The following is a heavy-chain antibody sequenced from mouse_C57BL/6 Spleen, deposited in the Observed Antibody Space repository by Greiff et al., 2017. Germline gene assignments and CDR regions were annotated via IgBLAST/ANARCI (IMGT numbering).Heavy chain of an antibody. J-gene: IGHJ2*01. V-gene: IGHV1-26*01. CDR2: INPNNGGT. Sequence: EVQLVESGPELVKPGASVKISCKASGYTFTDYYMNWVKQSHGKSLEWIGDINPNNGGTSYNQKFKGKATLTVDKSSSTAYMELRSLTSEDSAVYYCARRRYYGSSPYYFDYWGQGTTLTVSS. D-gene: IGHD1-1*01. CDR3: ARRRYYGSSPYYFDY. CDR1: GYTFTDYY.